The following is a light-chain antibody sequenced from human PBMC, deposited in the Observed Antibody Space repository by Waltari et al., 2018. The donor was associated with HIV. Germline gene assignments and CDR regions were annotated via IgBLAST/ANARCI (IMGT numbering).Light chain of an antibody. CDR2: GVS. CDR3: TSYTVRRALI. V-gene: IGLV2-14*03. Sequence: QSALTQPASISGSPGQSVTISCTGITRDLPVSDSFSWYQQLPTKAPQLIIFGVSVRPSGISHRFSGSKSGNTASLTISGLQTDDEGDYYCTSYTVRRALIFGGGTKLTVL. J-gene: IGLJ2*01. CDR1: TRDLPVSDS.